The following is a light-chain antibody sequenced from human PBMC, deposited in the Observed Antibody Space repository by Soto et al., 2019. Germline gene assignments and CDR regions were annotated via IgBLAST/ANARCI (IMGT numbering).Light chain of an antibody. CDR3: QSSDSSLSGYV. J-gene: IGLJ1*01. Sequence: QSVLTQPPSVSGAPGQRVTISCTGSSLNIGTGYDVPWYQQLPGTAPQLLIYGNTNRPSGVPDRVSGSKSGTSASLAITGLQDEDAADYYCQSSDSSLSGYVFGTGTKVTVL. CDR2: GNT. CDR1: SLNIGTGYD. V-gene: IGLV1-40*01.